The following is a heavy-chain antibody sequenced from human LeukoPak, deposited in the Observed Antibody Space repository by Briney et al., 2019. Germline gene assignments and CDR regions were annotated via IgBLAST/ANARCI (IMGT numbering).Heavy chain of an antibody. D-gene: IGHD3-10*01. J-gene: IGHJ4*02. CDR1: GGSISSYY. CDR2: IYYSGST. Sequence: SETLSLTCTVSGGSISSYYWSWIRQPPGKGLEWIGYIYYSGSTNYNPSLKSRVTISVDTSKNQFSLKLSSVTAADTAAYYCARHGTMVRGVILDWGQGTLVTVSS. CDR3: ARHGTMVRGVILD. V-gene: IGHV4-59*08.